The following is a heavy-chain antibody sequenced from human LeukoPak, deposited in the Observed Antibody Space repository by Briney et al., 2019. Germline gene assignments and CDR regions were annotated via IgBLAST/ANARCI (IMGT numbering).Heavy chain of an antibody. CDR3: ALLAVASDFDY. CDR2: ISSGATTM. J-gene: IGHJ4*02. Sequence: PGGSLILSCAASGFMFRSFEVYWVRQAPGKGLEWIAYISSGATTMYYADSVKGRFTISRDDAKNSLFLQMKSLRAEDTAVYYCALLAVASDFDYWGQGALVTVSS. V-gene: IGHV3-48*03. D-gene: IGHD6-19*01. CDR1: GFMFRSFE.